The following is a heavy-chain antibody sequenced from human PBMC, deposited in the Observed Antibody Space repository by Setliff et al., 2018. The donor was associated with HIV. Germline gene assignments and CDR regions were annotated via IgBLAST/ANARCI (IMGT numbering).Heavy chain of an antibody. V-gene: IGHV3-15*06. J-gene: IGHJ4*02. Sequence: GGSLSLSCAASGFTFRNAWMSWVRQAPGKGLEWVGRIKSKSDGGAVHYAAPVKGRFTISRDDSQDTLYLEMNSLTNEDTAMYYCTTYSSVYYHSDCWGQGTLVTVSS. D-gene: IGHD3-22*01. CDR3: TTYSSVYYHSDC. CDR1: GFTFRNAW. CDR2: IKSKSDGGAV.